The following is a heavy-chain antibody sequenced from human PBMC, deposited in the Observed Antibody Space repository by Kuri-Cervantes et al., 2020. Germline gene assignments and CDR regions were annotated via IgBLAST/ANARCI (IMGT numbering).Heavy chain of an antibody. D-gene: IGHD6-13*01. Sequence: GGSLRLSCAASGFSVTNYGMHWVRQAPGKGLEWVAIMWYDGSKQYYADSVKGRFTISRDNSKNTLYLQMNSLRAEDTAVYYCARDTESYSSSWSPVRWGQGTLVTVSS. CDR1: GFSVTNYG. CDR3: ARDTESYSSSWSPVR. CDR2: MWYDGSKQ. V-gene: IGHV3-33*08. J-gene: IGHJ4*02.